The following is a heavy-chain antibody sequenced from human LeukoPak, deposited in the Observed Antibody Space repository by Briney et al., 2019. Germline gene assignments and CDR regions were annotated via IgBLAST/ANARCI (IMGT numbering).Heavy chain of an antibody. CDR1: GGSIRSFF. D-gene: IGHD2-15*01. Sequence: PSETLSLTCTVSGGSIRSFFWSWIRQPPGKGLEWIGYIYYSGSTNYNPSLKSRVTISVDTSKNQFSLKLSSVTAADTAVYYCARHDMVVAATFDYWGQGTLVTVSS. CDR3: ARHDMVVAATFDY. CDR2: IYYSGST. J-gene: IGHJ4*02. V-gene: IGHV4-59*08.